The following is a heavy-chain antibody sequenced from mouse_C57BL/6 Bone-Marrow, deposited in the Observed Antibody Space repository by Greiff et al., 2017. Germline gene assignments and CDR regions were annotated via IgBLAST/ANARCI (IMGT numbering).Heavy chain of an antibody. V-gene: IGHV7-1*01. Sequence: EVKLMESGGGLVQSGRSLRLSCATSGFTFSDFYMEWVRQAPGKGLEWIAASRNKANDYTTEYSASVKGRFIVSRDTSQSILYRQMNALRAEDTAIYYCARDDLYYGNFAYWGQGTLVTVSA. CDR1: GFTFSDFY. D-gene: IGHD2-1*01. CDR2: SRNKANDYTT. J-gene: IGHJ3*01. CDR3: ARDDLYYGNFAY.